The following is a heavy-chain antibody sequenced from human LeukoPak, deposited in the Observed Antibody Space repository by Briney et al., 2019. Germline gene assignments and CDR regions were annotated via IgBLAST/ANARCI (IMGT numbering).Heavy chain of an antibody. CDR2: IYYSGST. J-gene: IGHJ4*02. CDR1: GGSISSSY. Sequence: SETLSLTCTVSGGSISSSYWSWIRQPPGKGLDWIGYIYYSGSTNYNPSLKGRVTISVDTSKNQFSLKLSSVTAADTAVYYCARARYGSSPFDYWGQGTLVTVSS. V-gene: IGHV4-59*01. CDR3: ARARYGSSPFDY. D-gene: IGHD6-6*01.